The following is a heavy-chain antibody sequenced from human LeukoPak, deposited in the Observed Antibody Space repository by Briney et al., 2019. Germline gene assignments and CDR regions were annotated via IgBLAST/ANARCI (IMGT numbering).Heavy chain of an antibody. D-gene: IGHD3-10*01. CDR2: IKQDGSQR. V-gene: IGHV3-7*03. CDR3: AREMEGDYGSGTFFDL. J-gene: IGHJ4*02. CDR1: GFTFSDYW. Sequence: PGGSLRLSCTASGFTFSDYWMTWVRQAPGKGPEWVANIKQDGSQRYYVDSVRGRFTISRDNVKNSLYLQMNGLRAEDTAVYYCAREMEGDYGSGTFFDLWGQGNMVTVSS.